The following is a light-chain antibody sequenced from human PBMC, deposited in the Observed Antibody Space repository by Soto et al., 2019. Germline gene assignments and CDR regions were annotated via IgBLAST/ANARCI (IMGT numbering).Light chain of an antibody. CDR3: SSYAGSKGV. V-gene: IGLV2-8*01. Sequence: QSALTQPPSASGSPGQSVTISCTGTSSDVGGYNYVSWYQQHPGKAPTLMIYEVSKRPSGVPDRFSGSKSGNTASLTVSGLQAEDEADYYCSSYAGSKGVFGGGNKVTVL. CDR1: SSDVGGYNY. CDR2: EVS. J-gene: IGLJ2*01.